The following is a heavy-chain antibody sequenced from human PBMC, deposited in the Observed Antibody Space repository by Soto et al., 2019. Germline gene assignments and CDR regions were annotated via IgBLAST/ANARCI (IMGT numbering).Heavy chain of an antibody. CDR2: IWYDGSNK. CDR3: ARDVPYYYDSSGYGDAFDI. Sequence: QVQLVESGGGVVQPGRSLRLSCAASGFTFSSYGMHWVRQAPGKGLEWVAVIWYDGSNKYYADSVKSRFTISRDNSKNTLYLQMNSLRAEDTAVYYCARDVPYYYDSSGYGDAFDIWGQGTMVTVSS. CDR1: GFTFSSYG. J-gene: IGHJ3*02. V-gene: IGHV3-33*01. D-gene: IGHD3-22*01.